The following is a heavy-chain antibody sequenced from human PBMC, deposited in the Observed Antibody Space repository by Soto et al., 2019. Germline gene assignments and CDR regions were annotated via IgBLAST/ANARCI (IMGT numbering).Heavy chain of an antibody. V-gene: IGHV4-59*01. CDR1: GGSISGYY. CDR3: ARDKTWYDDYADRCFDP. Sequence: QVQLQESGPGLVKPSETLSLTCTVSGGSISGYYWSWIRQPPGKGLEWIGYISYSGSTNYNPSLESRVTISVDTSKNQFSLRLSSVTAADTAVYYCARDKTWYDDYADRCFDPWGQGTLVTVSS. CDR2: ISYSGST. J-gene: IGHJ5*02. D-gene: IGHD4-17*01.